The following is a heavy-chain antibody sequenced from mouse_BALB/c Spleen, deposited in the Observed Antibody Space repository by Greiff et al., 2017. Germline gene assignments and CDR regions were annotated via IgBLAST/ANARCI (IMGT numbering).Heavy chain of an antibody. Sequence: EVKVVESGGGLVKPGGSLKLSCAASGFTFSSYAMSWVRQTPEKRLEWVASISSGGSTYYPDSVKGRFTISRDNARNILYLQMSSLRSEDTAMYYCARDGNPYAMDYWGQGTSVTVSS. CDR1: GFTFSSYA. D-gene: IGHD2-1*01. J-gene: IGHJ4*01. CDR2: ISSGGST. CDR3: ARDGNPYAMDY. V-gene: IGHV5-6-5*01.